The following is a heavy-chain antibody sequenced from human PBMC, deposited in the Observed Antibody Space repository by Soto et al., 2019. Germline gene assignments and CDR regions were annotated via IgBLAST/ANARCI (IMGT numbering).Heavy chain of an antibody. Sequence: QVQLVESGGGVVQPGRSLRLSCAASGFTFSSYGMHWVRQAPGKGLEWVAVISYDGSNKYYADSVKGRFTISRDNSKNTLYLQMNSLRAEDTAVYYCAKDLRVGAVAGLYYYYGMDVWGQGTTVTVSS. CDR3: AKDLRVGAVAGLYYYYGMDV. CDR2: ISYDGSNK. D-gene: IGHD6-19*01. V-gene: IGHV3-30*18. CDR1: GFTFSSYG. J-gene: IGHJ6*02.